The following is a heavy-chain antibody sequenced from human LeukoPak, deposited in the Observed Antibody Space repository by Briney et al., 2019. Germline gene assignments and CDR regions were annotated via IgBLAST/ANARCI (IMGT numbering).Heavy chain of an antibody. CDR2: IIPIFGIA. V-gene: IGHV1-69*04. D-gene: IGHD2-15*01. CDR3: AKGYCSGGRCYPGMDV. Sequence: GASVKVSCKASGGTFSSYAISWVRQAPGQGLEWMGRIIPIFGIANYAQKFQGRVTITADKSTSTACMELSSLRSEDTAVYYCAKGYCSGGRCYPGMDVWGQGTTVTVSS. CDR1: GGTFSSYA. J-gene: IGHJ6*02.